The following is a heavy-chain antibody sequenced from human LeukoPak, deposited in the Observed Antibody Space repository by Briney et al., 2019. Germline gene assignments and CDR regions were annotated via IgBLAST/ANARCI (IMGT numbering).Heavy chain of an antibody. V-gene: IGHV1-46*01. CDR2: INPSGGST. CDR3: ARDHADYYGSGSYYNERGSLDY. Sequence: ASVKVSCKASGYTFTSYYMHWVRQAPGQGLEWMGIINPSGGSTSYAQEFQGRVTMTRDTSTSTVYMELSSLRSEDTAVYYCARDHADYYGSGSYYNERGSLDYWGQGTLVTVSS. J-gene: IGHJ4*02. D-gene: IGHD3-10*01. CDR1: GYTFTSYY.